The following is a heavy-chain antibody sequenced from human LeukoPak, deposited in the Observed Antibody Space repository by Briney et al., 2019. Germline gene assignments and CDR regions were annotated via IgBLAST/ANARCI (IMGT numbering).Heavy chain of an antibody. CDR3: ATRYCSSTSCYRGNWFDP. CDR1: GYTFTSYG. D-gene: IGHD2-2*01. V-gene: IGHV1-18*01. Sequence: GASVKVSCTVSGYTFTSYGISWVGQPPGQGRERMGWISAYNGKTTYAQTLQGRVAMTTHTSTSTAYMELRSMRSDDTAVYYCATRYCSSTSCYRGNWFDPWGQGTLVTVS. CDR2: ISAYNGKT. J-gene: IGHJ5*02.